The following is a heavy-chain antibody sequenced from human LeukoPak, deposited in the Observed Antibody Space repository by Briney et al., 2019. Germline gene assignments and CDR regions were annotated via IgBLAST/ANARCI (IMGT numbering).Heavy chain of an antibody. Sequence: ASVTVSCTASGYTFTGYYMHWVRQAPGQGLEWMGWINPNSGGTNYAQKFQGRVTMTRDTSISTAYMELSRLRSDDTAAYYCAFTYYYDSSGRDLFDYWGQGTLVTVSS. J-gene: IGHJ4*02. V-gene: IGHV1-2*02. CDR2: INPNSGGT. D-gene: IGHD3-22*01. CDR3: AFTYYYDSSGRDLFDY. CDR1: GYTFTGYY.